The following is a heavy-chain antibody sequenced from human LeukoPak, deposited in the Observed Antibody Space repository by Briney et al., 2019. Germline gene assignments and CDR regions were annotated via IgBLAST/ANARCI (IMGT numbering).Heavy chain of an antibody. Sequence: GGSLRLSCAASGFTFSSYWMNWVRQAPGKGLEWVSGISSGDNTYYVDSVKGRFTISRDNSKNTLFLQMNSLRAEDTAVYYCAKDFEGRLQPLDYWGQGTLVTVSS. V-gene: IGHV3-23*01. CDR3: AKDFEGRLQPLDY. CDR1: GFTFSSYW. CDR2: ISSGDNT. D-gene: IGHD5-24*01. J-gene: IGHJ4*02.